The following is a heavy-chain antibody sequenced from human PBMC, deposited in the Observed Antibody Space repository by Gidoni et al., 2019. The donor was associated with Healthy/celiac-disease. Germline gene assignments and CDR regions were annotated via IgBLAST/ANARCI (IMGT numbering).Heavy chain of an antibody. D-gene: IGHD5-18*01. CDR3: ARYYFAAGSYGLFDY. CDR1: DGSISSYY. CDR2: IYYSGST. J-gene: IGHJ4*02. V-gene: IGHV4-59*08. Sequence: QVQLQESGPGLVKPSETLSLTCTVSDGSISSYYWSWIRQPPGKGLEWIGYIYYSGSTNYNPSLKSRVTISVDTSKNQFSLKLSSVTAADTAVYYCARYYFAAGSYGLFDYWGQGTLVTVSS.